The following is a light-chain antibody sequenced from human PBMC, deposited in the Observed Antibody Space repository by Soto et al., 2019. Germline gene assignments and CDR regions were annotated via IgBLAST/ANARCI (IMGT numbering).Light chain of an antibody. J-gene: IGKJ1*01. CDR1: QSVSSY. Sequence: EIVLTQSPGTLSLSPGRRPTVSCRASQSVSSYLAWYQQKPGQAPRLLIYDASNRATGIPARFSGSGSGTEFTLTISSLQTEDFAVYYCQQYDNWPPWTFGQGTKVDIK. CDR3: QQYDNWPPWT. V-gene: IGKV3-11*01. CDR2: DAS.